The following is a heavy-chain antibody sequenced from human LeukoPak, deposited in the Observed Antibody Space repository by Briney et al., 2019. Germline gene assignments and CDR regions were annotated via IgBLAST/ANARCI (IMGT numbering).Heavy chain of an antibody. CDR2: INPNSGGT. CDR3: ANTYALGNYYKGGFDP. Sequence: GASVKVSCKASGYTFTGYYMHWVRQAPGQGLEWMGWINPNSGGTNYAQKFQGRVTMTRDTSIRTVYMELSRLRSDDTAVYYCANTYALGNYYKGGFDPWGQGTLVTVSS. D-gene: IGHD3-10*01. J-gene: IGHJ5*02. CDR1: GYTFTGYY. V-gene: IGHV1-2*02.